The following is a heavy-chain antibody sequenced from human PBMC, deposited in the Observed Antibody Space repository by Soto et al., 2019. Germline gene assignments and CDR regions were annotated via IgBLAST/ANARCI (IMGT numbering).Heavy chain of an antibody. CDR3: ATVSGYSSSWYYGMDV. J-gene: IGHJ6*02. D-gene: IGHD6-13*01. Sequence: PSETLSLTCTVSGGSISPYYWSWIRQPPGKGLEWLGYIYYRGSTDYNPSLKSRVTISVDTSKNQFSLKLSSVTAADTAVYYCATVSGYSSSWYYGMDVWGQGTKVTVSS. V-gene: IGHV4-59*01. CDR1: GGSISPYY. CDR2: IYYRGST.